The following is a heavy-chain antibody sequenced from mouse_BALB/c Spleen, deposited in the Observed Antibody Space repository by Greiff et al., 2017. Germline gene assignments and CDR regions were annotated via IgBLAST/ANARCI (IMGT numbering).Heavy chain of an antibody. CDR2: ISDGGSYT. D-gene: IGHD2-3*01. Sequence: EVQLVESGGGLVKPGGSLKLSCAASGFTFSDYYMYWVRQTPEKRLEWVATISDGGSYTYYPDSVKGRFTISRDNAKNNLYLQMSSLKSEDTAMYYCARDDGYCPGGQGTSVTVSA. CDR1: GFTFSDYY. V-gene: IGHV5-4*02. J-gene: IGHJ4*01. CDR3: ARDDGYCP.